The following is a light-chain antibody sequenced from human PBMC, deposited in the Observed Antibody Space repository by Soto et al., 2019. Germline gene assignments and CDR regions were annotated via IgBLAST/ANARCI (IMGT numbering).Light chain of an antibody. CDR3: QHYNSYSDA. CDR2: AAS. V-gene: IGKV1D-16*01. Sequence: EIQVTQSASTVSASVGERVTITCRASQGISSWLAWYQQKPGKAPKLLIYAASSLQSGVPSRFSGSGSGTDFTLTISSLQPEDFAPYYCQHYNSYSDAFGQGTKVDIK. CDR1: QGISSW. J-gene: IGKJ1*01.